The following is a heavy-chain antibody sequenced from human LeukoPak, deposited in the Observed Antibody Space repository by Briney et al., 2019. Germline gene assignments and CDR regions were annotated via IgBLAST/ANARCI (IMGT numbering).Heavy chain of an antibody. D-gene: IGHD7-27*01. CDR3: AREGPLTGDAFDI. CDR2: ISSSGNYI. CDR1: GFTFSSYG. V-gene: IGHV3-21*01. J-gene: IGHJ3*02. Sequence: GGSLRLSCAASGFTFSSYGMHWVRQAPGKGLEWVSSISSSGNYIEYADSVKGRFTISRDNAKNSLYLQMNSLRAEDTAVYYCAREGPLTGDAFDIWGQGTMVTVSS.